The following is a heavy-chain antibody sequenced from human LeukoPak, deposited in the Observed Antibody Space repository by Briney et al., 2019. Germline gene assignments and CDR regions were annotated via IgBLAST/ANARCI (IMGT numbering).Heavy chain of an antibody. D-gene: IGHD2-2*01. CDR3: ARGLDLYRLKDAFDI. V-gene: IGHV4-39*07. J-gene: IGHJ3*02. CDR1: GGSISSSSYY. Sequence: SETLSLTCTVSGGSISSSSYYWGWIRQPPGKGLEWIGSIYYSGSTYYNPSLKSRVTILVDTSKNQFSLKVSSVTAADTAVYYCARGLDLYRLKDAFDIWGQGTMVTVSS. CDR2: IYYSGST.